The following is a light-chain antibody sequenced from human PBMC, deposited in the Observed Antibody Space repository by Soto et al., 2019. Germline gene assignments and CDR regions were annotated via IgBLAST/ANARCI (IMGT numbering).Light chain of an antibody. J-gene: IGLJ2*01. CDR1: SSNIGNNY. CDR2: DTN. CDR3: GTWDISLSNVV. V-gene: IGLV1-51*01. Sequence: QSVLTQPPSVSAAPGQKVTISCSGSSSNIGNNYVSWYQHLPGRAPQLLIYDTNKRPSGIPDRFSGSKSETSATLGITGLQTGDEAHYYCGTWDISLSNVVFGGGTQLTVL.